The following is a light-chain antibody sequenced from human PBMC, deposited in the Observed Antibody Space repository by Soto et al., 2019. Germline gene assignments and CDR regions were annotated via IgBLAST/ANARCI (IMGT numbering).Light chain of an antibody. CDR2: DVS. CDR1: SSDVGGYIY. J-gene: IGLJ1*01. V-gene: IGLV2-14*01. CDR3: VSYTTFSSYV. Sequence: QSALAQPASVSGSPGQSITISCTGTSSDVGGYIYVSWYQHHPGKAPKLMIYDVSNRPSGVSNRFSGSKSGNTASLTISGLQAEDEAEYYCVSYTTFSSYVFGTGTKVTVL.